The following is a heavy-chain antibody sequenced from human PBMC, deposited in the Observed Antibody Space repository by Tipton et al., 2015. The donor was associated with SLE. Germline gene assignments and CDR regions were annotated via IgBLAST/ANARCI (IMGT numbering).Heavy chain of an antibody. CDR3: ARESPEGTTVNAADY. D-gene: IGHD4-17*01. CDR1: GGSISRYY. V-gene: IGHV4-34*01. Sequence: TLSLTCTVSGGSISRYYWSWIRQPPGKGLEWIGEINHSGSTNYNPSLKSRVTISVDTSKNQFSLKLSSVTAADTAVYYCARESPEGTTVNAADYWGQGTLVTVSS. CDR2: INHSGST. J-gene: IGHJ4*02.